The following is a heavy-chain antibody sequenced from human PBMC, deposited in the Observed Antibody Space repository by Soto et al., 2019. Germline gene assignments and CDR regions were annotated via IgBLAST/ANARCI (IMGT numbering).Heavy chain of an antibody. CDR3: ARDPTLAVAETYGMDV. D-gene: IGHD6-19*01. Sequence: SETLSLTCAVYGGSFSGYYWSWIRQPPGKGLEWIGEINHSGSTNYNPSLKSRVTVSVDTSKNQFSLKLSSVTAADTAVYYCARDPTLAVAETYGMDVWGQGTTVTVSS. CDR1: GGSFSGYY. CDR2: INHSGST. J-gene: IGHJ6*02. V-gene: IGHV4-34*01.